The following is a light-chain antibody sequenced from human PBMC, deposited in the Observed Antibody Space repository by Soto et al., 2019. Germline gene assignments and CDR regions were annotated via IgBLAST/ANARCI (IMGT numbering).Light chain of an antibody. V-gene: IGKV3-20*01. CDR1: QSVSSSY. CDR3: QQFSSYPLT. J-gene: IGKJ4*01. Sequence: EIVLTQSPGTLSLSPGERATLSCRASQSVSSSYLAWYQQKPGQALRLLIYGASSRATGIPDRFSGSGSGTDFTLTISRLEPEDFAVYYCQQFSSYPLTFGGGTKVDIK. CDR2: GAS.